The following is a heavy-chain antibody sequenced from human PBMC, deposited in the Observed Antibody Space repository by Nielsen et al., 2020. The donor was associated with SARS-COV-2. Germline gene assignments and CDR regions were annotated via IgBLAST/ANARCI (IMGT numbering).Heavy chain of an antibody. CDR1: GFTFSSYS. CDR3: ARDNTIFGVVIGWYP. V-gene: IGHV3-48*02. J-gene: IGHJ5*02. Sequence: GESLKISCAASGFTFSSYSMNWVRQAPGKGLEWVSYISSSSSTIYYADSVKGRFTISRDNAKNSLYLQMNSLRDEDTAVYYCARDNTIFGVVIGWYPWGQGTLVTVSS. D-gene: IGHD3-3*01. CDR2: ISSSSSTI.